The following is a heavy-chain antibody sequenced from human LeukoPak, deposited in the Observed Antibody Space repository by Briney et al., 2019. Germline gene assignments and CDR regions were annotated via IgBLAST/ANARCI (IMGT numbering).Heavy chain of an antibody. CDR1: GFTVGSNY. V-gene: IGHV3-53*01. D-gene: IGHD6-13*01. CDR2: VYSGGST. CDR3: ARVSQPQQPLDY. J-gene: IGHJ4*02. Sequence: GGSLRLSCAASGFTVGSNYMNWVRQAPGKGLEWVSVVYSGGSTYYADSVKGRFTLVRDNAKNSVYLQMNSLRAEDTAVYYCARVSQPQQPLDYWGQGTLVTVSS.